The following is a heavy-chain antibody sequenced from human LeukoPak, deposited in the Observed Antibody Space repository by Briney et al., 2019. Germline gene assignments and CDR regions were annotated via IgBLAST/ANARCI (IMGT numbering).Heavy chain of an antibody. Sequence: GASVKVSCKASGYTFTGYYMHWVRQAPGQGLEWMGWINPNSGGTNYAQKFQGRVTMTRDTSISTAYMELSRLRSDGTAVYYCARDKWYSSSWQNWFDPWGQGTLVTVSS. J-gene: IGHJ5*02. D-gene: IGHD6-13*01. V-gene: IGHV1-2*02. CDR2: INPNSGGT. CDR3: ARDKWYSSSWQNWFDP. CDR1: GYTFTGYY.